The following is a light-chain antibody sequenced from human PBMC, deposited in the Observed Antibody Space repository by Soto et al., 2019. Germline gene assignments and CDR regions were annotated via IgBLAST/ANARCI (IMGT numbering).Light chain of an antibody. J-gene: IGKJ3*01. CDR1: QTVSSN. Sequence: EIVMTQSPATLSVSPGERATLSCRASQTVSSNLAWYQQKPGQAPRLLIHGASTRAAGIPARFSGSASGTEFTLTISSLQSEDFAVYYCQQYNDWPPFTVGPGTRVDIK. CDR3: QQYNDWPPFT. V-gene: IGKV3-15*01. CDR2: GAS.